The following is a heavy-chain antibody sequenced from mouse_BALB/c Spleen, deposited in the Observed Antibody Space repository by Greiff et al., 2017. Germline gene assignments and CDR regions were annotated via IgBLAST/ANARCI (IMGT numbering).Heavy chain of an antibody. CDR3: ARGPGYYGSSYGRDY. CDR1: GYSITSDYA. V-gene: IGHV3-2*02. CDR2: ISYSGST. Sequence: EVQLQESGPGLVKPSQSLSLTCTVTGYSITSDYAWNWIRQFPGNKLEWMGYISYSGSTSYNPSLKSRISITRDTSKNQFFLQLNSVTTEDTATYYCARGPGYYGSSYGRDYWGQGTTLTVSS. J-gene: IGHJ2*01. D-gene: IGHD1-1*01.